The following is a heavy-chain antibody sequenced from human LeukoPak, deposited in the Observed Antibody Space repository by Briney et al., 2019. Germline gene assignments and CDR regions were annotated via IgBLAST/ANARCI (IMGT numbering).Heavy chain of an antibody. J-gene: IGHJ4*02. Sequence: NPSETLSLTCAVYGGSFSGYYWSWIRQPPGKGLEWIGEINHSGSTNYNPSLKSRVTISVDTSKNQFSLKLSSVTAADTAVYYCARGPPYYNILTGWGQGTLVTVSS. CDR2: INHSGST. CDR3: ARGPPYYNILTG. CDR1: GGSFSGYY. V-gene: IGHV4-34*01. D-gene: IGHD3-9*01.